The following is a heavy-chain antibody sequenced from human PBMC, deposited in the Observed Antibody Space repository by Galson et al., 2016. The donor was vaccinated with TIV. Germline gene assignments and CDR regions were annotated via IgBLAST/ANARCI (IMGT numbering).Heavy chain of an antibody. D-gene: IGHD4-23*01. Sequence: SETLSLTCTVSGDALSSDNYCWSWVRQPAGKGLEWIGRVYAGGSTIYNPSLMSRLTISVDTSKNQLSLKLTSVTAADTAIYYCAREGAVRWPSNGFDIWGQGTMVTISS. CDR2: VYAGGST. V-gene: IGHV4-61*10. CDR1: GDALSSDNYC. CDR3: AREGAVRWPSNGFDI. J-gene: IGHJ3*02.